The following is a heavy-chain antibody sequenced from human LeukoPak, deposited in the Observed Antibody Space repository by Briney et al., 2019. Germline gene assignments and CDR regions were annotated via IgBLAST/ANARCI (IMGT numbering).Heavy chain of an antibody. J-gene: IGHJ6*03. D-gene: IGHD1-26*01. CDR2: ISYSGSA. CDR1: GDPINGYY. Sequence: PSETLSLTCTVSGDPINGYYWTWVRQSPGKGLEWIGYISYSGSATYKPSLKRRVTMSVLMSKNQFSLELTSVTAADTAVYYCARATHSDLGNVYRGGFYYMDVWGKGTPVTVSS. V-gene: IGHV4-59*01. CDR3: ARATHSDLGNVYRGGFYYMDV.